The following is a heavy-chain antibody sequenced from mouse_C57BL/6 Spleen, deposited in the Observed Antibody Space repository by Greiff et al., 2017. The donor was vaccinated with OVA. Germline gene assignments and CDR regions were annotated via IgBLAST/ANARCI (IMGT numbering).Heavy chain of an antibody. CDR2: INPSSGYT. V-gene: IGHV1-4*01. J-gene: IGHJ1*03. Sequence: ESGAELARPGASVKMSCKASGYTFTSYTMHWVKQRPGQGLEWIGYINPSSGYTKYNQKFKDKATLTADKSSSTAYMQLSSLTSEDSAVYYCARGEFITTVRGYFDVWGTGTTVTVSS. CDR1: GYTFTSYT. CDR3: ARGEFITTVRGYFDV. D-gene: IGHD1-1*01.